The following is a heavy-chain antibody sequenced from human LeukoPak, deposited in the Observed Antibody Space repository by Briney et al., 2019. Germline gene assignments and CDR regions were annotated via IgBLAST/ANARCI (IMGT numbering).Heavy chain of an antibody. CDR1: GFSFSRYW. CDR3: ARVPAYCGGHCYTDAFDI. V-gene: IGHV3-7*05. Sequence: GGSLRLSCAASGFSFSRYWMNWVRQAPGKGLEWVANIKQDGSEKFYVDSVKGRFRISRDNAKNSLYLQMNRLRAEDTAVYYCARVPAYCGGHCYTDAFDIWGQGTMVTVSS. D-gene: IGHD2-21*02. J-gene: IGHJ3*02. CDR2: IKQDGSEK.